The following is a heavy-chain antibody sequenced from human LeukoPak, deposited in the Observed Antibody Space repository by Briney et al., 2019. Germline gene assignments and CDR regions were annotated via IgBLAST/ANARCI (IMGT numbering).Heavy chain of an antibody. D-gene: IGHD3-9*01. CDR1: GFTFSSYS. Sequence: PGGSLRLSCAASGFTFSSYSMNWVRQAPGKGLEWVSAISGSGGSTYYADSVKGRFTISRDNSKNTLYLQMNSLRAEDTAVYYCAKDGPNYDILTGYADDAFDIWGQGTMVTVSS. CDR3: AKDGPNYDILTGYADDAFDI. CDR2: ISGSGGST. J-gene: IGHJ3*02. V-gene: IGHV3-23*01.